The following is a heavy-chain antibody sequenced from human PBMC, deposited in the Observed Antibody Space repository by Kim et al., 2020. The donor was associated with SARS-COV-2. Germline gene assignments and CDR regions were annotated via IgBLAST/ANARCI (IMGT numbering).Heavy chain of an antibody. CDR3: AKNWNLDR. CDR2: ISYNGAGT. J-gene: IGHJ5*02. V-gene: IGHV3-23*01. D-gene: IGHD1-1*01. CDR1: GFTFSTYA. Sequence: GGSLRLSCAASGFTFSTYAMSWVRQAPGKGLEWVSSISYNGAGTYYADSVKGRFTISRDNTENTVHLQMNSLRADDTAMYYCAKNWNLDRWGQGTLVTVSS.